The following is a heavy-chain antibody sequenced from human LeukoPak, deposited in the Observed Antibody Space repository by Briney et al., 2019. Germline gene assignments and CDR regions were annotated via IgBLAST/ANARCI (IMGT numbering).Heavy chain of an antibody. CDR1: EFTLSRYW. Sequence: GGSLRLSCAASEFTLSRYWMSWVRQAPGKGLEWVANIKQDGSEKFYVDSVKGRFTISRDNAKNSLYLQTNSLRAEDTAVYYCARDNGGPDDYWGQGTLVTVSS. V-gene: IGHV3-7*01. CDR3: ARDNGGPDDY. J-gene: IGHJ4*02. D-gene: IGHD3-16*01. CDR2: IKQDGSEK.